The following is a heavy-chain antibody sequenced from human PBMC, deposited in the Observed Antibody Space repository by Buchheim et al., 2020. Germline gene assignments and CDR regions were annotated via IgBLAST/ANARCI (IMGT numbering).Heavy chain of an antibody. CDR1: GFTFSSYA. CDR3: AKDGCGGDCYSSGLDP. CDR2: ISGSGGST. D-gene: IGHD2-21*02. J-gene: IGHJ5*02. V-gene: IGHV3-23*01. Sequence: EVQLLESGGGLVQPGGSLRLSCAASGFTFSSYAISWVRQAPGKGLEWVSAISGSGGSTYYEDSVKGRFTISRDNSKNTMYLQMNSLRAEDTAVYYCAKDGCGGDCYSSGLDPWGQGTL.